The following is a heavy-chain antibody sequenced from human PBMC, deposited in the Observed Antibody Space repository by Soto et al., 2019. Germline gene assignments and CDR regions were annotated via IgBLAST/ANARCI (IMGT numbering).Heavy chain of an antibody. CDR2: IYYGGST. CDR3: ARVRDCSGGSCYSLGAFDI. Sequence: SETLSLTCTVSGGSISSYYGSWIRQPPGKGLEWIGYIYYGGSTNYNPSLKSRVTISVDTSKNQFSLKLSSVTAADTAVYYCARVRDCSGGSCYSLGAFDIWGQGTMVTVSS. V-gene: IGHV4-59*01. J-gene: IGHJ3*02. CDR1: GGSISSYY. D-gene: IGHD2-15*01.